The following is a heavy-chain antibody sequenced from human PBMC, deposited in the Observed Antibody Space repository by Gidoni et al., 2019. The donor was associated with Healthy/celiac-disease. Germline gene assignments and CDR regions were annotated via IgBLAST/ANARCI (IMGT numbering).Heavy chain of an antibody. Sequence: QVQLVESGGGVVQPGRSLRLSCAASGFTFSSYAMHWVRQAPGKGLEWVAVISYDGSNKYYADSVKGRFTISRDNSKNTLYLQMNSLRAEDTAVYYCARDYYDSSGYANYYYYGMDVWGQGTTVTVSS. CDR2: ISYDGSNK. V-gene: IGHV3-30-3*01. CDR3: ARDYYDSSGYANYYYYGMDV. J-gene: IGHJ6*02. D-gene: IGHD3-22*01. CDR1: GFTFSSYA.